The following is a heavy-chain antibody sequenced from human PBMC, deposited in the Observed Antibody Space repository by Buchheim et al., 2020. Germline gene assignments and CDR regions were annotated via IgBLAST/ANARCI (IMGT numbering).Heavy chain of an antibody. Sequence: QVQLVESGGGVVQPGRSLRLSCAASGFTFSSYGMHWVRQAPGKGLEWVAVISYDGSNKYYADSVKGRFTISRDNSKNTLYLQMNSLRAEDTAVYYCAKELRRGFLEWLPRSGYYYYYGMDVWGQGTT. CDR2: ISYDGSNK. CDR3: AKELRRGFLEWLPRSGYYYYYGMDV. CDR1: GFTFSSYG. V-gene: IGHV3-30*18. D-gene: IGHD3-3*01. J-gene: IGHJ6*02.